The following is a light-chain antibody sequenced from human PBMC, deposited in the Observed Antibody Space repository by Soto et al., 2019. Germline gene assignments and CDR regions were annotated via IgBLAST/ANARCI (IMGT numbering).Light chain of an antibody. J-gene: IGKJ1*01. CDR3: QQYGSSPPWT. V-gene: IGKV3-20*01. CDR2: GAS. CDR1: QSVSASY. Sequence: IVLTHSPCTLSLSPLERATLSFMSVQSVSASYLAWYQQKPGQAPRLLMYGASRRATGIPDRFSGSGSGTDFTLTISRLEPEDFAVYYCQQYGSSPPWTFGQGTKVDIK.